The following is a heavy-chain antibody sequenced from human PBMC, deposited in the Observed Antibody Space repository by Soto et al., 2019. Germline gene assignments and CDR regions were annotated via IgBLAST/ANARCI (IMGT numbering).Heavy chain of an antibody. CDR1: GGTFSSYA. D-gene: IGHD5-18*01. CDR2: IIPIFGTA. Sequence: SVKVSCKASGGTFSSYAISWVRQAPGQGLEWMGGIIPIFGTANYAQKFQGRVTITADKSTSTAYMELGSLRSEDTAVYYCARSVDTALYYYYYGMDVWGQGTTVTVSS. J-gene: IGHJ6*02. V-gene: IGHV1-69*06. CDR3: ARSVDTALYYYYYGMDV.